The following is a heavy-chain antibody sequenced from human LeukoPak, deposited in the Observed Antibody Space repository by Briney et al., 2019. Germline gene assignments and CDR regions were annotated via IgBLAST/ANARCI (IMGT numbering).Heavy chain of an antibody. CDR1: GFTFSSYW. CDR2: INHNGNVN. D-gene: IGHD4-23*01. V-gene: IGHV3-7*03. CDR3: ARMTTVVTHFDY. J-gene: IGHJ4*02. Sequence: GGSLRLSCAASGFTFSSYWMNWARQAPGKGLEWVASINHNGNVNYYVDSVKGRFTISRDNAKNSLYLQMSNLRAEDTAVYYCARMTTVVTHFDYWGQGTLVTVSS.